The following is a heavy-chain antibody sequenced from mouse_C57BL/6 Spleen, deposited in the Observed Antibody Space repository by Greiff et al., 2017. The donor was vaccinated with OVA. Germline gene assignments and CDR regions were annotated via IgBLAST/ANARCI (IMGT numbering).Heavy chain of an antibody. CDR1: GYSITSGYY. J-gene: IGHJ4*01. D-gene: IGHD2-2*01. CDR3: ARGGGLRGAMDY. V-gene: IGHV3-6*01. Sequence: EVKLQESGPGLVKPSQSLSLTCSVTGYSITSGYYWNWIRQFPGNKLEWMGYISYDGSNNYNPSLKNRISITRDTSKNQFFLKLNSVTTEDTATYYCARGGGLRGAMDYWGQGTSVTVSS. CDR2: ISYDGSN.